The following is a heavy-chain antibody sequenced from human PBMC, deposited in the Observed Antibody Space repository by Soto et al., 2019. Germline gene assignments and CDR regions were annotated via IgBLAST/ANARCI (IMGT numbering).Heavy chain of an antibody. CDR3: AKDANPFWSGYYTNYYYYGMDV. D-gene: IGHD3-3*01. Sequence: HPGGSLRLSCAASGFTFDDYAMHWVRQAPGKGLEWVSGISWNSSSIGYADSVKGRFTISRDNAKNSLYLQMNSLRAEDTALYYCAKDANPFWSGYYTNYYYYGMDVWGQGTTVTVPS. CDR1: GFTFDDYA. J-gene: IGHJ6*02. CDR2: ISWNSSSI. V-gene: IGHV3-9*01.